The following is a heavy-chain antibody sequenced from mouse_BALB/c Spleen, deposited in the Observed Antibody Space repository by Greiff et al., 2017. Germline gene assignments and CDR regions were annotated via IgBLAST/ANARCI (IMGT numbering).Heavy chain of an antibody. CDR3: ARTLYDGRAAWFAY. CDR2: ISSGSSTI. V-gene: IGHV5-17*02. D-gene: IGHD1-1*01. CDR1: GFTFSSFG. J-gene: IGHJ3*01. Sequence: EVKLVESGGGLVQPGGSRKLSCAASGFTFSSFGMHWVRQAPEKGLEWVAYISSGSSTIYYADTVKGRFTISRDNPKNTLFLQMTSLRSEDTAMYYCARTLYDGRAAWFAYWGQGTLVTVSA.